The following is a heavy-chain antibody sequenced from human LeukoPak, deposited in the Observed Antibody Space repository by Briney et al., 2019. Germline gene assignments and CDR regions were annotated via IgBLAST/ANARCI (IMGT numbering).Heavy chain of an antibody. D-gene: IGHD4-23*01. CDR3: ARGDYGGFVDY. CDR2: INHSGST. Sequence: PSETLSLTCAVYGGSFSGYYWSWIRQPPGKGLEWIGEINHSGSTNYNPSLKSRVTISVDTSKNQLSLKLSSVTAADTAVYYCARGDYGGFVDYWGQGTLVTVSS. V-gene: IGHV4-34*01. CDR1: GGSFSGYY. J-gene: IGHJ4*02.